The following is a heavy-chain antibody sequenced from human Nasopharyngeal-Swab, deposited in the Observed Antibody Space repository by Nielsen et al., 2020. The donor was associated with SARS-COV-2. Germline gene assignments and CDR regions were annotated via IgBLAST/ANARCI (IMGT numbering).Heavy chain of an antibody. D-gene: IGHD3-22*01. V-gene: IGHV4-30-4*01. Sequence: WISQPPGKGLEWIGYIYYSGSTYYNPSLKSRVTISVDTSKNQFSLKLSSVTAADTAVYYCARAGRERVVITKFDYWGQGTLVTVSS. J-gene: IGHJ4*02. CDR2: IYYSGST. CDR3: ARAGRERVVITKFDY.